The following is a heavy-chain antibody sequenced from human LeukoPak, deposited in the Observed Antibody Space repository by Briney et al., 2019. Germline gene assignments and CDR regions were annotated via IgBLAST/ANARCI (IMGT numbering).Heavy chain of an antibody. CDR1: GGTFSSYA. CDR3: ATIEGQGGNYDSSGYLGY. CDR2: IIPIFGTA. Sequence: SVKVSCKASGGTFSSYAISWVRQAPGQGLEWMGGIIPIFGTANYAQKFQGRVTITTDESTSTAYMELSSLRSEDTAVYYCATIEGQGGNYDSSGYLGYWGQGTLVTVSS. D-gene: IGHD3-22*01. J-gene: IGHJ4*02. V-gene: IGHV1-69*05.